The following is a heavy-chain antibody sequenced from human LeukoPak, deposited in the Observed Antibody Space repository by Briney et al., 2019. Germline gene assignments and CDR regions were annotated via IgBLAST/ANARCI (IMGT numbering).Heavy chain of an antibody. V-gene: IGHV4-34*01. J-gene: IGHJ5*02. D-gene: IGHD6-19*01. Sequence: SETLSLTCAVYGGSFSGYYWSWIRQPPGKGLEWIGEINHSGSTNYNPSLKSRVTISVDTSKNQFSLKLSSVTPADTAVYYCARGPKAVAVSWGQGTLVTVSS. CDR3: ARGPKAVAVS. CDR1: GGSFSGYY. CDR2: INHSGST.